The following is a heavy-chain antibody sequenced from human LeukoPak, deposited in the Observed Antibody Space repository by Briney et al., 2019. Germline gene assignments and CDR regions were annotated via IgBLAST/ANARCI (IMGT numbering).Heavy chain of an antibody. J-gene: IGHJ4*02. CDR3: ARLEYSSSGADY. V-gene: IGHV5-51*01. CDR2: IYPGYSDT. CDR1: GYSVTSYW. Sequence: GESLKISCKGFGYSVTSYWIGWVRQVPGKGLGWMGIIYPGYSDTRYSTSFQGQVTISADKSISTAYLQWSRLKASDTAMYYCARLEYSSSGADYWGQGTLVTVSS. D-gene: IGHD6-6*01.